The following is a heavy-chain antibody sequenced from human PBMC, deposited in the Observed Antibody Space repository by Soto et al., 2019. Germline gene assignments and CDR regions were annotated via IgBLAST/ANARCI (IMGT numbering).Heavy chain of an antibody. CDR2: ISSSSSYT. J-gene: IGHJ4*02. V-gene: IGHV3-11*05. Sequence: QVQLVESGGGLVKPGGSLRLSCAASGFTLSDYYISWIRQAPGKGLEWVSYISSSSSYTNYADSVKGRFTISRDNAKNSLYLQMNSLRAEDTAVYYCARDHHRYSGYDYVDYWGQGTLVTVSS. CDR3: ARDHHRYSGYDYVDY. D-gene: IGHD5-12*01. CDR1: GFTLSDYY.